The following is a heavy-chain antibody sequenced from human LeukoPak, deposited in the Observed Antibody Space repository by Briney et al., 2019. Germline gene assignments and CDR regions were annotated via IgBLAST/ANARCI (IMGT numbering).Heavy chain of an antibody. V-gene: IGHV4-59*01. CDR2: IYYSGSI. CDR3: ARDLLYCGGDCYSGDYYYYGMDV. J-gene: IGHJ6*02. CDR1: GGSIGSYY. D-gene: IGHD2-21*02. Sequence: SETLPLTCTVSGGSIGSYYWSWIRQPPGKGLVWIGYIYYSGSINYNPSLKSRVTISVDTSKNQFSLKLSSVTAADTAVYYCARDLLYCGGDCYSGDYYYYGMDVWGQGTTVTVSS.